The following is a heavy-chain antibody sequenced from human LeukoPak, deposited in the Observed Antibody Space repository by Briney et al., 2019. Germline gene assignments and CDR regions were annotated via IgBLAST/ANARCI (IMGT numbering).Heavy chain of an antibody. V-gene: IGHV1-46*01. CDR2: IDPSGGST. Sequence: ASVKDSCLECGYTFINYYIHWVRQAPGQGLEWMGVIDPSGGSTNYARKFQGRVTMTSDTSTSTVYMELSSLRSEDTAVYSCARGFCSGGSCYSYDYWGQGTLATVSS. CDR3: ARGFCSGGSCYSYDY. D-gene: IGHD2-15*01. CDR1: GYTFINYY. J-gene: IGHJ4*02.